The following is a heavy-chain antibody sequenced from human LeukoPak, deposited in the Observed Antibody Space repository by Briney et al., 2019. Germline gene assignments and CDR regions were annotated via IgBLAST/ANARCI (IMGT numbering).Heavy chain of an antibody. J-gene: IGHJ4*02. D-gene: IGHD6-19*01. CDR1: GFTFSKYG. CDR2: IWYDGHKK. V-gene: IGHV3-33*01. Sequence: GGSLRLSCVASGFTFSKYGMHWVRQAPGKGLEWRAIIWYDGHKKYYADSVKGRFTISRDNSKNTLFLEMTDLRAEDTAVYYCAREWGLIAVAGGPGYWGQGALVTVSS. CDR3: AREWGLIAVAGGPGY.